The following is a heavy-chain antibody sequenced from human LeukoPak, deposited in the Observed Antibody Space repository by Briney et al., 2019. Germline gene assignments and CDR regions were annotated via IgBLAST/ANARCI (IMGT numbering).Heavy chain of an antibody. Sequence: PGGSLRLSCAASGFTFSSYGVHWVRQAPGKGLEWVAVIWYDGSNKYYADSVKGRFTISRDNSKNTLYLQMNSLRAEDTAVYYCARGGGPGVGAPTDDAFDIWGQGTMVTVSS. CDR3: ARGGGPGVGAPTDDAFDI. V-gene: IGHV3-33*01. D-gene: IGHD1-26*01. J-gene: IGHJ3*02. CDR2: IWYDGSNK. CDR1: GFTFSSYG.